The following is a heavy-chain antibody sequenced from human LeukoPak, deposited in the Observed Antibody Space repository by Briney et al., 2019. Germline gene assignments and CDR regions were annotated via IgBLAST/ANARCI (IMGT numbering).Heavy chain of an antibody. CDR3: AKDIEKYSSGWWMGAFDI. Sequence: PGGSLRLSCAASGFTFDDYAMHWVRQAPGEGLEWVSGISWNSGSIGYADSVKGRFTISRDNAKNSLYLQMNSLRAEDTALYYCAKDIEKYSSGWWMGAFDIWGQGTMVTVSS. CDR1: GFTFDDYA. V-gene: IGHV3-9*01. D-gene: IGHD6-19*01. CDR2: ISWNSGSI. J-gene: IGHJ3*02.